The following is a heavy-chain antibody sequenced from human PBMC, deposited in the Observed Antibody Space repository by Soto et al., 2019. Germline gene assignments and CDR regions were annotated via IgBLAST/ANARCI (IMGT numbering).Heavy chain of an antibody. CDR3: AKPFLEMLTRYSLFDH. J-gene: IGHJ4*02. V-gene: IGHV3-23*01. CDR2: IRDTGGYT. D-gene: IGHD3-9*01. CDR1: WFTFSGYA. Sequence: WGTLRLSCVASWFTFSGYAMSWVRQAPGKGLQWVSAIRDTGGYTYNADSVKGRFTTSRDNTKSTLLKQMDSLTADHSAPYYCAKPFLEMLTRYSLFDHWGQGTLVTVSS.